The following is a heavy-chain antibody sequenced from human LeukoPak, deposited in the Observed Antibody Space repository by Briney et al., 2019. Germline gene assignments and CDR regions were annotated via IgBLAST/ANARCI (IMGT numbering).Heavy chain of an antibody. CDR1: GGSFSGYY. Sequence: SETLSLTCAVYGGSFSGYYWSWIRQPPGKGLEWIGEINHSGSTNYNPSLKSRVTISVDTSKNQFSLKLSSVTAADTAVYYCARAVYYYDSSGYYLGEEDYWGQGTLVTVSS. V-gene: IGHV4-34*01. D-gene: IGHD3-22*01. CDR2: INHSGST. J-gene: IGHJ4*02. CDR3: ARAVYYYDSSGYYLGEEDY.